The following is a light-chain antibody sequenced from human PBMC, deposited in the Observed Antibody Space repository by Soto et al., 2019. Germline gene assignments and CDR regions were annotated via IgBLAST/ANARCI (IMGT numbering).Light chain of an antibody. CDR3: QAWDSSTLV. Sequence: SYELTQPPSVSVSPGQTASITCSGDKLGDKYACWYQQKPGQSTVLVIYQDSKRPSGIPERFSGSNSGNTATLTISGTQAMDEADYYCQAWDSSTLVFGGGTKLTVL. CDR2: QDS. CDR1: KLGDKY. V-gene: IGLV3-1*01. J-gene: IGLJ2*01.